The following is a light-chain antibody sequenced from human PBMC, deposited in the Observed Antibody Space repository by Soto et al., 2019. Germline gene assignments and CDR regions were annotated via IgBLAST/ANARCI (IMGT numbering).Light chain of an antibody. Sequence: DIQMTQSPSTLSGPVGDRVTITCRASQTISSWLAWYQQKPGKAPKLLIYKASTLKSGVPSRFSGSGSGTDFTLTISSLEPEDFAVYYCQQRSNWPWTFGQGTKV. J-gene: IGKJ1*01. CDR3: QQRSNWPWT. CDR2: KAS. V-gene: IGKV1-5*03. CDR1: QTISSW.